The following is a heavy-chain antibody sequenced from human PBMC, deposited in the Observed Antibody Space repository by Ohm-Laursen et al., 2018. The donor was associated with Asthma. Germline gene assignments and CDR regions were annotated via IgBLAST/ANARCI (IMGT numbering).Heavy chain of an antibody. CDR1: GGSISSYY. CDR3: VRGGLPTLLDAFDI. Sequence: SDTLSLTCTVSGGSISSYYWSWIRQPPGKGLEWIGYIYYSGSTNYNPSLKSRVTISVDTSKNQFSLKPSSVTAADTAVYYCVRGGLPTLLDAFDIWGQGTMVTVSS. J-gene: IGHJ3*02. D-gene: IGHD3-16*01. CDR2: IYYSGST. V-gene: IGHV4-59*07.